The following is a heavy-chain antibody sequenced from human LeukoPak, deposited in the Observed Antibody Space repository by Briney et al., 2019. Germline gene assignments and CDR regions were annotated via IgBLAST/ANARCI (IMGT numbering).Heavy chain of an antibody. CDR1: GFTFSSYW. CDR3: ARSGAESLYYYYYGMDV. J-gene: IGHJ6*02. D-gene: IGHD3-10*01. Sequence: GGSLRLSCAASGFTFSSYWMHWVRQAPGKGLVWVSRINGDGSSTSYADSVKGRFTISRDNAKNTLYLQMNSLRAEDTAVYYCARSGAESLYYYYYGMDVWGQGTTVTVSS. V-gene: IGHV3-74*01. CDR2: INGDGSST.